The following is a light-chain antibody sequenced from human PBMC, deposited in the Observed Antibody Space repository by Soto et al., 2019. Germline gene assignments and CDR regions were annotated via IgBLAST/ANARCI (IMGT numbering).Light chain of an antibody. V-gene: IGKV3-15*01. CDR3: QQYVGSPIT. J-gene: IGKJ5*01. Sequence: EIVMTQSPATLSVSPGERATLSCRASQNIYSNVAWYQQRPGQAPRLLIYRASTRAPGIPARFSGSGSGTDFSLTIRRLEPEDFALYYCQQYVGSPITFGQGTRLEIK. CDR1: QNIYSN. CDR2: RAS.